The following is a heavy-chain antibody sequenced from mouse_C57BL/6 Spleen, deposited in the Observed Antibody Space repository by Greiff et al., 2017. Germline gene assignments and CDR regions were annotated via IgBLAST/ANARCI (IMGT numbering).Heavy chain of an antibody. Sequence: QVRLQQSGPELVKPGASVRISCKASGSTFTAYFINGVKQRPGQGLEWIGKMGPGRGSPYYNEKFKGKATRTADKSSSTSYMQLSSLTSEDSAVYFCARSYGSSPYYFDYWGQGTTLTVSS. CDR2: MGPGRGSP. D-gene: IGHD1-1*01. J-gene: IGHJ2*01. V-gene: IGHV1-77*01. CDR1: GSTFTAYF. CDR3: ARSYGSSPYYFDY.